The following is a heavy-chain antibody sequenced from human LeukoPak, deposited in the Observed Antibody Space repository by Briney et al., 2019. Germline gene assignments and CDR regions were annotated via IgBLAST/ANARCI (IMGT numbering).Heavy chain of an antibody. D-gene: IGHD3-22*01. Sequence: PSETLSLTCIVSGYSISSGYYWGWIRQPPGKGLEWIGSIYHSGSTYYNPSLKSRVTISVDTSKNQFSLKLSSVTAADTAVYYCAREGQNYDSSGYFDYWGQGTLVTVSS. V-gene: IGHV4-38-2*02. CDR2: IYHSGST. CDR1: GYSISSGYY. J-gene: IGHJ4*02. CDR3: AREGQNYDSSGYFDY.